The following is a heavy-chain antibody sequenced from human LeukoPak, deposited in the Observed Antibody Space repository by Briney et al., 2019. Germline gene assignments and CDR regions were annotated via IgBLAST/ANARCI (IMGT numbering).Heavy chain of an antibody. CDR3: ARGPDQVNGGGWSFDY. CDR1: GFTFSNFG. CDR2: IWYDGGKK. Sequence: PGGSLRLSCAASGFTFSNFGMHGGRQAPGKGLEWVAVIWYDGGKKYYADSVKGRFTISRDTSKNTVYLQMNSLRAEDTAVYYCARGPDQVNGGGWSFDYWGQGTLVTVSS. D-gene: IGHD6-19*01. J-gene: IGHJ4*02. V-gene: IGHV3-33*01.